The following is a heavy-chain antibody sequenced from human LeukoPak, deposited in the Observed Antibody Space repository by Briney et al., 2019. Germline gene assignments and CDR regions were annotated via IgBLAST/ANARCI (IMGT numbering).Heavy chain of an antibody. J-gene: IGHJ5*02. V-gene: IGHV4-59*08. Sequence: SETLSLTCSVSGGSITAYYWNWIRQPPGNGLEWIACMSKSGTANCHPSLRTRISISVDASRNQFSLKVNSVTAADTAVYYCARRMQMSGMGEDRWLDLWGQGTPGSVSS. CDR2: MSKSGTA. CDR3: ARRMQMSGMGEDRWLDL. CDR1: GGSITAYY. D-gene: IGHD3-16*01.